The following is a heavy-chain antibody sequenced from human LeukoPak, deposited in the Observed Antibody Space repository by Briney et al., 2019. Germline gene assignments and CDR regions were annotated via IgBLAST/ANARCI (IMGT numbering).Heavy chain of an antibody. CDR3: ARGALYSGWSYYFDY. D-gene: IGHD6-19*01. J-gene: IGHJ4*02. Sequence: SQTLSLTCTVSGGSISSGSYYWSWIRQPAGKGLEWIGRIYTSGSTNYNPSLKSRVTISVDTSKNQFSLKLSSVTAADTAMYYCARGALYSGWSYYFDYWGQGSQVTVSS. V-gene: IGHV4-61*02. CDR2: IYTSGST. CDR1: GGSISSGSYY.